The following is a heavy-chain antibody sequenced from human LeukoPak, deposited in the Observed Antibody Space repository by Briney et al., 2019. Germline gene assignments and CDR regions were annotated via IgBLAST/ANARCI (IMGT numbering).Heavy chain of an antibody. CDR2: IYYSGST. CDR3: ARQGGIAARRPRDY. J-gene: IGHJ4*02. D-gene: IGHD6-6*01. V-gene: IGHV4-59*08. Sequence: SETLSLTCTVSGGSISSYYWSWIRQPPGKGLEWIGYIYYSGSTNYNPSLKSRVTISVDTSKNQFSLKLSSVTAADTAVYYCARQGGIAARRPRDYWGQGTLVTVSS. CDR1: GGSISSYY.